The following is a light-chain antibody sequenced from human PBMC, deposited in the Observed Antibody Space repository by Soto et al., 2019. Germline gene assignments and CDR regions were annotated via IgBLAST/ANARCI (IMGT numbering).Light chain of an antibody. CDR1: SGSVSTSYY. J-gene: IGLJ3*02. Sequence: QTVVTQEPSFSVSPGGTVRLTCGLTSGSVSTSYYPTWYQQTPGQSPRTLIYSTNSRSSGVPDRFSGSILGNKAALPLTGAQADDESDYYCMLYMGNGISVFGGGTKLTVL. CDR2: STN. CDR3: MLYMGNGISV. V-gene: IGLV8-61*01.